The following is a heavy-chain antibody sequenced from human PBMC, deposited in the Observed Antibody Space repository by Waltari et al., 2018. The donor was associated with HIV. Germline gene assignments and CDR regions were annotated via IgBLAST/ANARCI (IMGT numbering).Heavy chain of an antibody. V-gene: IGHV3-74*01. D-gene: IGHD3-3*01. CDR2: INTDGSTR. Sequence: EVQLVESGGGLVQPGGSLRLSCAASGFNFSNYWMHWVRQVPGKGLVWVSRINTDGSTRDYADSVKGRFTISRDNANNTLYLQLNSLRAEDTAVYYCATILEVFVGAFDIWGQGTMVTVFS. CDR1: GFNFSNYW. J-gene: IGHJ3*02. CDR3: ATILEVFVGAFDI.